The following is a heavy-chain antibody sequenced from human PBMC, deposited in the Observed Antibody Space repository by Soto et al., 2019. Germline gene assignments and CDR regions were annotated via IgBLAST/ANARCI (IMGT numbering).Heavy chain of an antibody. J-gene: IGHJ4*02. Sequence: QVQLVQSGAEVKKPGASVKVSCKASGYTFTGCYMHWVRQAPGQGLEWMGWINPNNGDTNYAQKFQGRVTMTRDTSISTAYMEMSRLRSDDTAVYYCAKVHTYYYDSGSFDSWGQGTLVTVSS. D-gene: IGHD3-22*01. CDR3: AKVHTYYYDSGSFDS. CDR1: GYTFTGCY. V-gene: IGHV1-2*02. CDR2: INPNNGDT.